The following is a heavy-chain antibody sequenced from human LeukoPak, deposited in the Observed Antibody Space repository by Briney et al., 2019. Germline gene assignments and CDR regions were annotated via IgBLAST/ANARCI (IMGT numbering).Heavy chain of an antibody. V-gene: IGHV3-48*02. Sequence: GGSLRLSCAASGFTFSTYRMIWVRQATGEGLEWVSYISGSGSTIYHADSGKGRFIISRDNAKNSLYMQMNSLRDEDTAVYYCARSWDYDSSGFWYYFDYWGQGILVTVSS. CDR2: ISGSGSTI. CDR1: GFTFSTYR. CDR3: ARSWDYDSSGFWYYFDY. J-gene: IGHJ4*02. D-gene: IGHD3-22*01.